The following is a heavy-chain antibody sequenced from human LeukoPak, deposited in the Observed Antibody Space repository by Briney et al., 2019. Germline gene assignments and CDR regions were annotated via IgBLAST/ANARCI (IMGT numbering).Heavy chain of an antibody. D-gene: IGHD6-19*01. CDR3: AKERQWLVLDY. V-gene: IGHV3-30*18. CDR1: GFTFSTYG. Sequence: GGSLRLSCAASGFTFSTYGMHWVRQAPGKGLEWVALISYDGSNEYYADSVQGRFTISRDNSKNTLYLQMNSLRAEDTAVYFCAKERQWLVLDYWGQGTLVTVSS. CDR2: ISYDGSNE. J-gene: IGHJ4*02.